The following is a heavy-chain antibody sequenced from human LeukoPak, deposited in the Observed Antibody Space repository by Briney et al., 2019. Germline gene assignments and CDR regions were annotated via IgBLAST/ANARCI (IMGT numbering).Heavy chain of an antibody. CDR2: ISGSGGST. CDR3: AKGSYYYGMDV. V-gene: IGHV3-23*01. CDR1: GLTVNNNY. J-gene: IGHJ6*02. Sequence: GGSLRLSCAASGLTVNNNYMNCVRQAPGKGLEWVSAISGSGGSTYYADSVKGRFTISRDNSKNTLYLQMNSLRAEDTAVYYCAKGSYYYGMDVWGQGTTVTVSS.